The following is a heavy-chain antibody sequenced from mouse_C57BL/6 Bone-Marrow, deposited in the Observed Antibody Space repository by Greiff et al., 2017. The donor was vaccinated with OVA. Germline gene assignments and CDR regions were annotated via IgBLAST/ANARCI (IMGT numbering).Heavy chain of an antibody. V-gene: IGHV1-20*01. Sequence: SGYSFTGYFMNWVMQSHGKSLEWIGRINPYNGDTFYNQKFKGKATLTVDKSSSTAHMELRSLTSEDSAVYYCARSGYYYGSYWYFDVWGTGTTVTVSS. CDR1: GYSFTGYF. J-gene: IGHJ1*03. D-gene: IGHD1-1*01. CDR3: ARSGYYYGSYWYFDV. CDR2: INPYNGDT.